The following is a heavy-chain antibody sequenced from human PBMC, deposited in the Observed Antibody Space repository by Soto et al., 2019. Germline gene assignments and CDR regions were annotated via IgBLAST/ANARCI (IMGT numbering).Heavy chain of an antibody. Sequence: TLSLTCSVSRASLRIGDYYWTWIRQPPGKALEWLAHVYWNDDKYYSLSLKSRLTISKDTSKSQVVLTMTNMDPVDTATYYCAHLNTRGYYFDYWGQGALVTVSS. J-gene: IGHJ4*02. CDR3: AHLNTRGYYFDY. CDR2: VYWNDDK. V-gene: IGHV2-5*01. CDR1: RASLRIGDY.